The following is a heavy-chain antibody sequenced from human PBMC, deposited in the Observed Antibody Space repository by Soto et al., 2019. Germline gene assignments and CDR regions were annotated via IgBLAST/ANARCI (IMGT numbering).Heavy chain of an antibody. D-gene: IGHD6-13*01. CDR3: ARVLVAAGGIDP. CDR2: IYTSGST. V-gene: IGHV4-4*07. J-gene: IGHJ5*02. CDR1: GGSISSYY. Sequence: SETLSLTCTVSGGSISSYYWSWIRQPAGKGLEWIGRIYTSGSTNYNPSLKSRVAMSVDTSKNQFSLKLSSATAADTAVYYCARVLVAAGGIDPWGQGTLVTVSS.